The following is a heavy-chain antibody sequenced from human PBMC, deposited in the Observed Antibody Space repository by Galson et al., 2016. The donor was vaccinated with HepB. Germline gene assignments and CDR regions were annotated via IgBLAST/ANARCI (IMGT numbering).Heavy chain of an antibody. Sequence: TLSLTCTVSGGSISSGGYYWSWIRRPAGKGLEWIGHIHFSGHTNYSPSLKSRVTISLDTSKNQVSLKLNSVTAADTAVYYCVRDGPGDVYAFDIWGQGTMVTVSS. J-gene: IGHJ3*02. CDR3: VRDGPGDVYAFDI. CDR2: IHFSGHT. V-gene: IGHV4-61*09. CDR1: GGSISSGGYY. D-gene: IGHD1-14*01.